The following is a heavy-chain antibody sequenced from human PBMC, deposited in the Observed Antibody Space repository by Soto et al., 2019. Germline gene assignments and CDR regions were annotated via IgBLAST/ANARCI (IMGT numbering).Heavy chain of an antibody. CDR3: ATSLSGYYYNY. Sequence: GGSLRLSCVASGFTFSSYEMMWVRQAPGKGLEWVSFIHTSGGTIYYADSVKGRFSISRDNAQNSLYLQMNSLRADDTAVYYCATSLSGYYYNYWGQGTLVTVSS. D-gene: IGHD3-22*01. CDR1: GFTFSSYE. V-gene: IGHV3-48*03. J-gene: IGHJ4*02. CDR2: IHTSGGTI.